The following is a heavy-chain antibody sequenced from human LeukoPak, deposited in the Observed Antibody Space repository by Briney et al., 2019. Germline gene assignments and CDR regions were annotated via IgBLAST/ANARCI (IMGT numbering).Heavy chain of an antibody. Sequence: GGSLRLFCAASGFTSSNFAMSWVRQAPGKGLEWVSVISYSGGSTYYADSVGGRFTISRDNAKNTLYLQMNSLRAEDTAVYYCARGTIAVAGTSYKIFNTMGYWGQGTLVTVPS. CDR2: ISYSGGST. V-gene: IGHV3-23*01. CDR3: ARGTIAVAGTSYKIFNTMGY. CDR1: GFTSSNFA. D-gene: IGHD6-19*01. J-gene: IGHJ4*02.